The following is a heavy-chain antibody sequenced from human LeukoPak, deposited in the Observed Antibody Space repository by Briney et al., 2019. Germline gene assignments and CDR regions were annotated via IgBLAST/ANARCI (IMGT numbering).Heavy chain of an antibody. V-gene: IGHV4-34*01. CDR1: GGSFSGYY. D-gene: IGHD5-18*01. CDR3: ARRGYSYGRNDAFDI. Sequence: SETLSLTCAVYGGSFSGYYWSWIRQPPGKGLEWIGEINHSGGTNYNPSLKSRVTISVDTSKNQFSLKLSSVTAADTAVYYCARRGYSYGRNDAFDIWGQGTMVTVSS. J-gene: IGHJ3*02. CDR2: INHSGGT.